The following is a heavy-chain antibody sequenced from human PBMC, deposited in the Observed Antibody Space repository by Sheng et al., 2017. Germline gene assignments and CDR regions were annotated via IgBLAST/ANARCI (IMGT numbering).Heavy chain of an antibody. J-gene: IGHJ6*03. Sequence: QVQLVQSGAEVKKPGSSVKVSCKASGGTFSSYAISWVRQAPGQGLEWMGGIIPIFGTANYAQKFQGRVTITADESTSTAYMELSSLRSEDTAVYYCARDLNDYRHYYYYYMDVWGQGTTVTVSS. CDR3: ARDLNDYRHYYYYYMDV. V-gene: IGHV1-69*13. D-gene: IGHD4-4*01. CDR1: GGTFSSYA. CDR2: IIPIFGTA.